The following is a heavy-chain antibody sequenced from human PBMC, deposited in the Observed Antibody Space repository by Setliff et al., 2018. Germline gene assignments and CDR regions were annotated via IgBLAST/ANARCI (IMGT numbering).Heavy chain of an antibody. CDR1: GYTFTNYG. V-gene: IGHV1-18*01. CDR3: ARDGAYCSGGSCYSFDY. J-gene: IGHJ4*02. D-gene: IGHD2-15*01. CDR2: INNYNTNT. Sequence: ASVKVSCKTSGYTFTNYGITWVRQAPGQGLEWMGWINNYNTNTNYAQKLQGRVAMTADTSTSKAYMELRSLRSDDSAVYYCARDGAYCSGGSCYSFDYWGPGTPVTVSS.